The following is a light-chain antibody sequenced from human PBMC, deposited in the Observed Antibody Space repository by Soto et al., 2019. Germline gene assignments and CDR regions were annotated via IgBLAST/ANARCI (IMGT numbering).Light chain of an antibody. J-gene: IGLJ1*01. Sequence: QSALTQPRSVSGSPGQSVTISCTGSSSDVGGYDFVSWYQQHPGKAPKLMLYDVTNRPSGVSNRFSGSKSGNTASLTISGLQAEDEADYYCSSYTSRSTLVFGTGTKLTVL. CDR3: SSYTSRSTLV. CDR1: SSDVGGYDF. CDR2: DVT. V-gene: IGLV2-14*03.